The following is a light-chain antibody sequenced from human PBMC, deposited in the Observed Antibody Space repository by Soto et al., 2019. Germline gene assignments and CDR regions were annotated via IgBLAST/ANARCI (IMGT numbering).Light chain of an antibody. CDR1: SSDVGNYNY. J-gene: IGLJ2*01. V-gene: IGLV2-14*01. CDR2: DVN. Sequence: QSVLTQPASVSGSPGQSITIACNGTSSDVGNYNYVSWHQQHPGRAPKLMIYDVNNRPSGVSNRFSGSKSGNTASLTISGLHAEDEGDYYCSSYTSSSTLVFGGGTKLTVL. CDR3: SSYTSSSTLV.